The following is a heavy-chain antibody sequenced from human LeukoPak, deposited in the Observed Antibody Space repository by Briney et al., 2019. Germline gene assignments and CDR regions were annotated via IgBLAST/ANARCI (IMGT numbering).Heavy chain of an antibody. J-gene: IGHJ4*02. CDR2: INPSGGST. CDR1: GYTFTSYY. CDR3: ARGSVGDISLRNGLGY. V-gene: IGHV1-46*01. D-gene: IGHD3/OR15-3a*01. Sequence: ASVKVSCKASGYTFTSYYMHWVRQAPGRGLEWMGIINPSGGSTSYAQKFQGRVTMTRDMSTSTVYMELSSLRSEDTAVYYCARGSVGDISLRNGLGYWGQGTLVTVSS.